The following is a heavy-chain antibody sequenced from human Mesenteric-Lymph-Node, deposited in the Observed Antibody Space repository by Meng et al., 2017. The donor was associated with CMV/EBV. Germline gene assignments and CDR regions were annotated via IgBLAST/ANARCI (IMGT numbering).Heavy chain of an antibody. Sequence: GESLKISCAASGFTFSDYYMSWIRQAPGKGLEWVSYISSSGSTIYYADSVKGRFTISRDNAKSSLYLQMNSLRAEDTAIYYCARDRHCSRTSCYIGGTDYWGQGTTVTVSS. CDR3: ARDRHCSRTSCYIGGTDY. CDR2: ISSSGSTI. J-gene: IGHJ4*02. V-gene: IGHV3-11*01. CDR1: GFTFSDYY. D-gene: IGHD2-2*02.